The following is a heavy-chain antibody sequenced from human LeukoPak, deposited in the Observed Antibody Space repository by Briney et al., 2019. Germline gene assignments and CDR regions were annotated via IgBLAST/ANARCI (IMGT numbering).Heavy chain of an antibody. CDR3: ARQSIAAAGPYYYYYMDV. CDR1: GGSISSFY. J-gene: IGHJ6*03. Sequence: SETLSLTCTLSGGSISSFYWAWMRQPPGKGPKYIGYVYFTGSTDYNPSLKSRVSISVDTSRNQFSLKLSSVTAADTAVYYCARQSIAAAGPYYYYYMDVWGKGTTVTVSS. CDR2: VYFTGST. V-gene: IGHV4-59*08. D-gene: IGHD6-13*01.